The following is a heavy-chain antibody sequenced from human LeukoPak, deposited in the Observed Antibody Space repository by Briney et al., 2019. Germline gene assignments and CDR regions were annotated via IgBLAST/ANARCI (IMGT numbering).Heavy chain of an antibody. Sequence: SETLSLTCTVSGGSISSSSYYWGWIRQPPGKGLEWIGRIYYNGSTYYNPSLKSRVTISVDTYKNQFSLTLRSVTAADTAVYFCAGVARCTICFDIDYWGQGTLVTVSS. J-gene: IGHJ4*02. V-gene: IGHV4-39*07. D-gene: IGHD2-2*01. CDR1: GGSISSSSYY. CDR3: AGVARCTICFDIDY. CDR2: IYYNGST.